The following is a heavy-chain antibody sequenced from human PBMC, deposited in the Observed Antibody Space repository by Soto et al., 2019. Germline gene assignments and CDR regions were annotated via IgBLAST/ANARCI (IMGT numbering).Heavy chain of an antibody. V-gene: IGHV3-23*01. D-gene: IGHD5-12*01. J-gene: IGHJ4*02. CDR1: GFSFDDYA. CDR3: AKGYYSGYDLAYFDY. Sequence: EVQLLESGGGLVQPGGSLRLSCAASGFSFDDYAMTWVRQAAGKGLEWVSAISGSGDNTYYADSVKGRFTISRDNSKNTLYLQLNSLRAEVTALYYCAKGYYSGYDLAYFDYWGQGTLVTVSS. CDR2: ISGSGDNT.